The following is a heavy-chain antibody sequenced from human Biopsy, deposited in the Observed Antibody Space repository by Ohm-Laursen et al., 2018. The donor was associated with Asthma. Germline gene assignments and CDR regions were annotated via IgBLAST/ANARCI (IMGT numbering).Heavy chain of an antibody. D-gene: IGHD4-17*01. CDR1: GAYIGSRDHH. CDR3: ARVASYGDLYFGIDV. CDR2: VFCSGTT. Sequence: TLSLTCTVGGAYIGSRDHHWSWIRQSPGTGLEWIGFVFCSGTTHNNRSLERRLSISIDTTRNKFSMTLRSVTAADPAVYFCARVASYGDLYFGIDVWGPGTSVSVS. V-gene: IGHV4-30-4*01. J-gene: IGHJ6*02.